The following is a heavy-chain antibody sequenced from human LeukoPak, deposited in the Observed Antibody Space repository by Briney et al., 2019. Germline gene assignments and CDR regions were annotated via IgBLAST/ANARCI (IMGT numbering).Heavy chain of an antibody. CDR2: VKKDGSEN. CDR1: RYTFSDHW. J-gene: IGHJ4*02. V-gene: IGHV3-7*01. D-gene: IGHD2-15*01. Sequence: GGSLRLSCAASRYTFSDHWMNWVRQAPGKGLEWVANVKKDGSENFYVDSVKGRFTISRDNAKNSLYLQMNSLRVDDTAVYYCRVGHYIDTWGQGTLVTVSS. CDR3: RVGHYIDT.